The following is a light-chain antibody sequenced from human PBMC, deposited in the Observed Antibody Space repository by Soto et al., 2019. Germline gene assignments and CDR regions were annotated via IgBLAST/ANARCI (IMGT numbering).Light chain of an antibody. CDR3: QQYGSSPQIT. Sequence: EFVLTESPGTLSLSPGERATLSCRASQTVRNNYLAWYQQKPGQAPRLXXYEASSRATGIPDRFSGSGSWTDLTLTISILETEDFAVYYCQQYGSSPQITFGQGTRLEIK. CDR1: QTVRNNY. J-gene: IGKJ5*01. V-gene: IGKV3-20*01. CDR2: EAS.